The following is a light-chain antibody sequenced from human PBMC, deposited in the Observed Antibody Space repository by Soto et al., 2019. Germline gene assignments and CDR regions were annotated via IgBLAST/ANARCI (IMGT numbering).Light chain of an antibody. CDR2: DAS. V-gene: IGKV3-20*01. CDR1: QSIDSTY. CDR3: HQCDGSPWT. J-gene: IGKJ1*01. Sequence: EFVLTQSPGTLSLSPGERATLSCRASQSIDSTYLAWYQQKAGQPPRLLIYDASSRATGVPDRFSGSGSGTDFTLTISRLEPEDFAVYYCHQCDGSPWTFGQGTKVDIK.